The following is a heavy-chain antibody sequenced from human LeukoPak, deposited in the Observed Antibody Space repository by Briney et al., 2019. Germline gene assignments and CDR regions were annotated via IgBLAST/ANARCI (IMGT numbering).Heavy chain of an antibody. CDR3: ARDLPWYFDY. CDR1: GGSISSGSYY. V-gene: IGHV4-61*02. J-gene: IGHJ4*02. Sequence: PSQTLSLTCTVSGGSISSGSYYWSWIRQPAGKGLEWIGRIYTSGSTNYNPSLKSRVTISVDTSKNQFSLKLSSATAADTAVYYCARDLPWYFDYWGQGTLVTVSS. CDR2: IYTSGST.